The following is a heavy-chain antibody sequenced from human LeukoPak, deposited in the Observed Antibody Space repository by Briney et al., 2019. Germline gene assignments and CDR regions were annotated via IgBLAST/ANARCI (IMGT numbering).Heavy chain of an antibody. CDR2: INHSGST. Sequence: SETLSLTCAVYGGSFSGYYWSWIRQPPGKGLEWIGEINHSGSTNYNPSLKSRVTISVDTSKNQFSLKLSSVTAADAAVYYCARMGSGSYSPNWFDPWGQGTLVTVSS. J-gene: IGHJ5*02. CDR3: ARMGSGSYSPNWFDP. V-gene: IGHV4-34*01. CDR1: GGSFSGYY. D-gene: IGHD3-10*01.